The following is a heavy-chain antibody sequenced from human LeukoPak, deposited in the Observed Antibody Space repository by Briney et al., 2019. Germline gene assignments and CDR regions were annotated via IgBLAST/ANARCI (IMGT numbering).Heavy chain of an antibody. D-gene: IGHD1-1*01. CDR3: ARVAKERVGGVYYFDF. CDR2: IGTAGDT. V-gene: IGHV3-13*01. CDR1: GFTFSDYD. J-gene: IGHJ4*02. Sequence: GGSLRLSCAASGFTFSDYDMHWVRQATGKGLEWVSAIGTAGDTYYTGSVKGRFTISRENAKSSLHLQMNSLRAGDTAVYYCARVAKERVGGVYYFDFWGQGTLVTVSS.